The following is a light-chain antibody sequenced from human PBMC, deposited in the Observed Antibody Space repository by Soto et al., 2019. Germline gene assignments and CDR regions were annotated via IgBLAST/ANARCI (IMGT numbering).Light chain of an antibody. CDR2: GAS. Sequence: ESVWTQSPRTLSLSPGERATLSCRASQSVSSSYLAWYQQKPGQAPRLLIYGASSRATGIPDRFSGSGSGTDFTLTISRLEPEDFAVYYCQQYGSSPWTFGQGTKVDIK. V-gene: IGKV3-20*01. CDR1: QSVSSSY. CDR3: QQYGSSPWT. J-gene: IGKJ1*01.